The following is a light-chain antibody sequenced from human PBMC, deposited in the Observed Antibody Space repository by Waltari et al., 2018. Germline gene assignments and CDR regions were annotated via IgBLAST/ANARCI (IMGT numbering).Light chain of an antibody. V-gene: IGLV3-19*01. J-gene: IGLJ2*01. Sequence: SSELTQDPAVSVALGQTVRIPCQGDSLRSDYASWYQQKPGQAPVLVIYGKNNRPSGIPDRFSGSSSGNTASLTITGAQAEDEADYYCNSRDSSGNFVVFGGGTKLTVL. CDR1: SLRSDY. CDR3: NSRDSSGNFVV. CDR2: GKN.